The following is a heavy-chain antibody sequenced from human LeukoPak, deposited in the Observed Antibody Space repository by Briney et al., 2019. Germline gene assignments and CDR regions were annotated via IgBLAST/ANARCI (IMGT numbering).Heavy chain of an antibody. CDR2: ISAYNGNT. D-gene: IGHD3-10*01. Sequence: SVKVSCKASGYTFTSYGISWVRQAPGQGLEWMGWISAYNGNTNYAQKLQGRVTMTTDTSTSTAYMELRSLRSDVTAVYYCARGKGRITMVRGVIITNDYWGQGTLVTVSS. V-gene: IGHV1-18*01. J-gene: IGHJ4*02. CDR3: ARGKGRITMVRGVIITNDY. CDR1: GYTFTSYG.